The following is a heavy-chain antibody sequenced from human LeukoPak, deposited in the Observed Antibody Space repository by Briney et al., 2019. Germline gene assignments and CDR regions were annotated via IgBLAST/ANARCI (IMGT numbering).Heavy chain of an antibody. CDR2: ISYDGSNK. D-gene: IGHD2/OR15-2a*01. J-gene: IGHJ6*02. Sequence: GGSLRLSCAASGFTFSSYAMHWVRQDPGKGLEWVAVISYDGSNKYYADSVKGRFTISRDNSKHTLYLQMNSLRAEDTAVYYCAREISPYYYGMDVWGQGTTVTVSS. V-gene: IGHV3-30-3*01. CDR3: AREISPYYYGMDV. CDR1: GFTFSSYA.